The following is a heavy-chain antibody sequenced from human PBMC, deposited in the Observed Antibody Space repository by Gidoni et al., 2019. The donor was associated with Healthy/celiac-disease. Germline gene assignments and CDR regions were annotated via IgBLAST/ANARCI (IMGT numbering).Heavy chain of an antibody. CDR3: ARTTGYCSGGSCYSVVYYFDY. CDR2: IFSNDEK. J-gene: IGHJ4*02. Sequence: QVTLKESGPVLVKPTETLTLTCTVSGFSLSNARMGVSWIRQPPGKALEWLAHIFSNDEKSYSTSLKSRLTISKDTSKSQVVLTMTNMDPVDTATYYCARTTGYCSGGSCYSVVYYFDYWGQGTLVTVSS. V-gene: IGHV2-26*01. CDR1: GFSLSNARMG. D-gene: IGHD2-15*01.